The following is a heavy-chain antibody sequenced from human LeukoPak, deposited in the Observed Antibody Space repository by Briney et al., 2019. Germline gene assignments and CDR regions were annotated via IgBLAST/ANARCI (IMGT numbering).Heavy chain of an antibody. CDR1: GGSISSSSYC. J-gene: IGHJ4*02. Sequence: SETLSLTCTVSGGSISSSSYCWGWIRQPPGKGLEWIGSIYYSGSTYYNPSLKSRVTISVDTSKNQFSLKLSSVTAADTAVYYCASVSGSYIPFDYWGQGTLVTVSS. D-gene: IGHD1-26*01. CDR2: IYYSGST. V-gene: IGHV4-39*01. CDR3: ASVSGSYIPFDY.